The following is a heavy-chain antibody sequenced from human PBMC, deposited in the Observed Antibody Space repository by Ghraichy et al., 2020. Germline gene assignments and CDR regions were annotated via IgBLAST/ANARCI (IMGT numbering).Heavy chain of an antibody. CDR3: ARRVSGTESRYFDY. CDR1: GGSISSYY. Sequence: SETLSLTCTVSGGSISSYYWSWIRQPPGKGLEWIGYIYYSGSTNYNPSLKSRVTISVDTSKNQFSLKLSSVTAADTAVYYCARRVSGTESRYFDYWGQGTLVTVSS. D-gene: IGHD1/OR15-1a*01. J-gene: IGHJ4*02. V-gene: IGHV4-59*08. CDR2: IYYSGST.